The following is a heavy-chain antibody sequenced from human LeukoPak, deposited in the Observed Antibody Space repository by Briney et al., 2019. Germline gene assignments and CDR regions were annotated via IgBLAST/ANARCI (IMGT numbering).Heavy chain of an antibody. V-gene: IGHV1-69*13. J-gene: IGHJ4*02. Sequence: GASVTVSCTASGGTFSSYAISWVRQAPGQGLEWMGGIIPIFGTANYAQKFQGRVTITADESTSTAYMELSSLRSEDTAVYYCARGGSDYGDYVFDYWGQGTLVTVSP. CDR2: IIPIFGTA. CDR1: GGTFSSYA. CDR3: ARGGSDYGDYVFDY. D-gene: IGHD4-17*01.